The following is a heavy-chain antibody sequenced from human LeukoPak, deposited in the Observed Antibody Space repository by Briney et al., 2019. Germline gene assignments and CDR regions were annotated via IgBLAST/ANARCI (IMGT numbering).Heavy chain of an antibody. CDR3: SRCTPIAIFGER. J-gene: IGHJ1*01. V-gene: IGHV1-18*01. D-gene: IGHD3-3*02. CDR1: ADTLSNYG. CDR2: VSVNSGYT. Sequence: ASVKVSFNSSADTLSNYGFTWVRQAPGHGLEWVGWVSVNSGYTTSAQKFQGRVTLTTDSSTNTGYMELRSLTSDDTAVYYFSRCTPIAIFGERWGQGTLVIVSS.